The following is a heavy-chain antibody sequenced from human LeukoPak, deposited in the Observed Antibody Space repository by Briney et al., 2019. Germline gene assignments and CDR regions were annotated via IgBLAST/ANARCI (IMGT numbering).Heavy chain of an antibody. Sequence: GESLRISCKGSGYRFTSYWISWVRQMPGKGLEWMGRIDPSDSYTNYSPSFQGHVTIPAGQSISTAYLQWSSLKASGTGVYYCALSQGTTSTDYFDFWGQGTLVTVSS. CDR2: IDPSDSYT. D-gene: IGHD1-7*01. CDR1: GYRFTSYW. J-gene: IGHJ4*02. V-gene: IGHV5-10-1*01. CDR3: ALSQGTTSTDYFDF.